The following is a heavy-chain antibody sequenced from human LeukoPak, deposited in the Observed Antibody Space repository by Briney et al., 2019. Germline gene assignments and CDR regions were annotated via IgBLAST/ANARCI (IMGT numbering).Heavy chain of an antibody. V-gene: IGHV4-34*01. CDR1: GGSFSGYY. CDR3: ARDVRPVYYYGSGSTFDY. CDR2: INHSGST. D-gene: IGHD3-10*01. J-gene: IGHJ4*02. Sequence: SETLSLTCAVYGGSFSGYYWSWIRQPPGKGLEWIGEINHSGSTNYNPSLKSRVTISVDTSKNQFSLKLSSVTAADTAVYYCARDVRPVYYYGSGSTFDYWGQGTLATVSS.